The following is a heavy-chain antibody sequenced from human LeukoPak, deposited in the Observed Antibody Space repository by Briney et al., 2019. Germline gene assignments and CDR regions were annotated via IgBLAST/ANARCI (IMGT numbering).Heavy chain of an antibody. J-gene: IGHJ4*02. V-gene: IGHV3-23*01. D-gene: IGHD5-18*01. Sequence: GGSLRLSCAASGFTFSSYAMSWVRQAPGKGLEWVSAISGSGGSTYYADSVKGRFTISRDNAKNSLYLQMNSLRAEDTAVYYCARVGYSYGSRGYFDYWGQGTLVTVSS. CDR1: GFTFSSYA. CDR3: ARVGYSYGSRGYFDY. CDR2: ISGSGGST.